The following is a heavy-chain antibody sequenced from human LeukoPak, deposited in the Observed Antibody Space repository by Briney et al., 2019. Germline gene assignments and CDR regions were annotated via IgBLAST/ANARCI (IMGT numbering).Heavy chain of an antibody. Sequence: PGGSLRLSCAASGFTFRSYAMSRVRQAPGKGLEGVSAIRGSGGSTYYADSVKGRFTISRDNSKNTLYLQMNSLRAEDTAVYYCAIISGWYFDPTDYWGQGTLVTVSS. D-gene: IGHD6-19*01. CDR3: AIISGWYFDPTDY. CDR2: IRGSGGST. J-gene: IGHJ4*02. V-gene: IGHV3-23*01. CDR1: GFTFRSYA.